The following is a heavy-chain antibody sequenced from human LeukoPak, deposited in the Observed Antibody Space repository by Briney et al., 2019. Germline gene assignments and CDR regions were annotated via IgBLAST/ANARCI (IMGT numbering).Heavy chain of an antibody. V-gene: IGHV3-48*01. J-gene: IGHJ4*02. CDR1: GFTFSSYS. Sequence: GGSLRLSCAASGFTFSSYSMNWVRQAPGKGLEWVSYISSSSSTIYYADSVKGRFTISRDNAKNSLYLQMNSLRAEDTAVYYCARDSQWELLQGVVDYWGQGTLVTVSS. CDR2: ISSSSSTI. D-gene: IGHD1-26*01. CDR3: ARDSQWELLQGVVDY.